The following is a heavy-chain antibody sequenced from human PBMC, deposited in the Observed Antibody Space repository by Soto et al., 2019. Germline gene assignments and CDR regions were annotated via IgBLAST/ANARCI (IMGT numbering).Heavy chain of an antibody. V-gene: IGHV6-1*01. Sequence: SQTLSLTCAISGDSVSSNSAAWNWIRQSPSRGLEWLGRTYYRSKWYNDYAVSVKSRITINPDTSKNQFSLQLNSVTPEDTAGYYCARGLRGWLQFYYGMDVWGQGTTVTVSS. D-gene: IGHD5-12*01. CDR1: GDSVSSNSAA. CDR2: TYYRSKWYN. J-gene: IGHJ6*02. CDR3: ARGLRGWLQFYYGMDV.